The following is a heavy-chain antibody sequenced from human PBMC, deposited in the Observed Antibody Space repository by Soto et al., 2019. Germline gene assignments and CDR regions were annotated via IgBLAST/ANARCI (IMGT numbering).Heavy chain of an antibody. Sequence: EVQLVESGGGSVQPGGSLRLSCAASGFTFSTFSMNWVRQAPGRGLEWISYISGGGRPISYADSVKGRFTISRDNAKNPLYLQMDSLTAEDTAVYYCARDLGWAFDSWGQGTLVTVSS. CDR2: ISGGGRPI. CDR3: ARDLGWAFDS. CDR1: GFTFSTFS. J-gene: IGHJ4*02. V-gene: IGHV3-48*01. D-gene: IGHD6-19*01.